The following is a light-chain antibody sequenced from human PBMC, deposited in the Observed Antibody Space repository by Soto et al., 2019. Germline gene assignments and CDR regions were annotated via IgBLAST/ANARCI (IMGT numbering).Light chain of an antibody. CDR1: ISDVGGYNY. CDR2: EVS. V-gene: IGLV2-14*01. Sequence: QSVLTQPASVSGSPGQSITISCTGAISDVGGYNYVSWYQQHPGKAPKLMIYEVSNRPSGVSDRFSGSKSGNTASLTISGLQADDEADYYCQSYDSRLSAHVFGTGTKLTVL. CDR3: QSYDSRLSAHV. J-gene: IGLJ1*01.